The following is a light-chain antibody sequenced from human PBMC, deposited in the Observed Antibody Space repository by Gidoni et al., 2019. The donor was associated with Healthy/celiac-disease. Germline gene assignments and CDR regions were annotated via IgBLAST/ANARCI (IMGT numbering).Light chain of an antibody. CDR3: ATWDDSLNGDVI. V-gene: IGLV1-44*01. CDR1: TSNIGSNT. CDR2: TDN. J-gene: IGLJ2*01. Sequence: QSMLTQPLSASATPGQRVTISWSGSTSNIGSNTVNWYKRCPGTAPNLLIYTDNPRPSVVPDRFSGSSSGTSSSLAITGRQSEDEADYYCATWDDSLNGDVIFGGVTKLTVL.